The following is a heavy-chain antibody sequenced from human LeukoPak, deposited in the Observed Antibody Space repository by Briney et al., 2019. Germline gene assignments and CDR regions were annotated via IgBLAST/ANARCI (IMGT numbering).Heavy chain of an antibody. Sequence: GGSLRLSCAASGFTFSSYAMSWVRQAPGKGLEWVSSISGSNDNTYYADSVKDRFTISRDNSKNTLSLQMNSLRAEDTAVYYCARDRGYLFDYWGQGTLVTVSP. J-gene: IGHJ4*02. CDR1: GFTFSSYA. CDR3: ARDRGYLFDY. D-gene: IGHD3-16*02. CDR2: ISGSNDNT. V-gene: IGHV3-23*01.